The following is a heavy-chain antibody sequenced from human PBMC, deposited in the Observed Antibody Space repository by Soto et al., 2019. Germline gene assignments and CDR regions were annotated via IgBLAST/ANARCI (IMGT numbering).Heavy chain of an antibody. CDR1: GFTFSRYG. Sequence: QVQLVESGGGVVQPGRSLILSCATSGFTFSRYGMHWVRQAPCKGLEWVAVIWYDGSNKYYADAVKGRFTISRDNSKNVLYLEMNSLRAEDTAVYYFARDEGGDGYNLDYWGKGTLVTVS. CDR2: IWYDGSNK. CDR3: ARDEGGDGYNLDY. D-gene: IGHD5-12*01. J-gene: IGHJ4*02. V-gene: IGHV3-33*01.